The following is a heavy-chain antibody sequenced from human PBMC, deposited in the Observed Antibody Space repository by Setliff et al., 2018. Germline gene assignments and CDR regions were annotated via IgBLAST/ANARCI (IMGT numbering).Heavy chain of an antibody. Sequence: SETLSLTCTVYGGSFSDYYWGWVRQPPGKGLEWIGEINHSGSTNYIPSLKSRLTISVDTSKNQFSLKLSSVTAADESTRTAYMELSSLTFEDTAVYYCARWNGSGYFYYWGQGTWVTVSS. CDR1: GGSFSDYY. D-gene: IGHD3-3*01. CDR3: YMELSSLTFEDTAVYYCARWNGSGYFYY. V-gene: IGHV4-34*01. J-gene: IGHJ4*02. CDR2: INHSGST.